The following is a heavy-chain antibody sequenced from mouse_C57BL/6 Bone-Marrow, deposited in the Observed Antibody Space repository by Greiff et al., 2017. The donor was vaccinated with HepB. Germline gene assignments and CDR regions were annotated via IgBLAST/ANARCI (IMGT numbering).Heavy chain of an antibody. D-gene: IGHD2-3*01. CDR3: AREDSLSYFDV. Sequence: VQLKESGGGLVKPGGSLKLSCAASGFTFGSYAMSWVRQTPEKRLEWVATISDGGSYTYYPDNVKGRFTISRDNAKNNLYLQMSHLKSEDTAMYYCAREDSLSYFDVWGTGTTVTVSS. CDR2: ISDGGSYT. J-gene: IGHJ1*03. V-gene: IGHV5-4*01. CDR1: GFTFGSYA.